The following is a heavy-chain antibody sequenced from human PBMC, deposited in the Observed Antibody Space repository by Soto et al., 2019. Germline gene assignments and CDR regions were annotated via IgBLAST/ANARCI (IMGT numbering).Heavy chain of an antibody. CDR1: GVSIRSDT. D-gene: IGHD3-3*01. Sequence: SATLSLTCPVSGVSIRSDTWGLFPQPPGKGLEWIGYIYYSGSTNYNPSLKSRVTISVDTSKNQFSLKLSSVTAADTAVYYCARHGLWSGYWYYYYYMDVWGKGTTVT. V-gene: IGHV4-59*08. J-gene: IGHJ6*03. CDR3: ARHGLWSGYWYYYYYMDV. CDR2: IYYSGST.